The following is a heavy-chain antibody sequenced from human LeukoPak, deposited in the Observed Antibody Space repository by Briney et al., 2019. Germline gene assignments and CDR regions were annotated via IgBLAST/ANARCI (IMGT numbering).Heavy chain of an antibody. D-gene: IGHD5-18*01. J-gene: IGHJ5*01. CDR2: ISAYNGNT. CDR3: GRLPRPDTAMVSEFDS. V-gene: IGHV1-18*01. CDR1: GYTFISYG. Sequence: GASVKVSCKASGYTFISYGITWVRQAPGQGLEWMGWISAYNGNTNHAQKLQGRVTMTTDTSTNTAYIELRSLRSDDTAVYYCGRLPRPDTAMVSEFDSWGQGTLVTVSS.